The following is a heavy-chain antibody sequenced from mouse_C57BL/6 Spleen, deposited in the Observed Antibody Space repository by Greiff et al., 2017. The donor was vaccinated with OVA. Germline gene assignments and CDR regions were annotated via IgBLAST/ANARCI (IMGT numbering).Heavy chain of an antibody. CDR1: GFTFRDYG. J-gene: IGHJ2*01. V-gene: IGHV5-17*01. Sequence: VQLKESGGGLVKPGGSLKLSCAASGFTFRDYGMHWVRQAPEKGLEWVAYISSGSSTIYYADTVKGRFTISRDNAKNTLFLQMTSLRSEDTAMYYCARGSSGYVGYWGQGTTLTVSS. CDR3: ARGSSGYVGY. CDR2: ISSGSSTI. D-gene: IGHD3-2*02.